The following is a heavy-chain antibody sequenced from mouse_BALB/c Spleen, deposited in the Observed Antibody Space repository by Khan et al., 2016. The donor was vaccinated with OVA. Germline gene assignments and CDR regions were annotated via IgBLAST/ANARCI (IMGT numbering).Heavy chain of an antibody. V-gene: IGHV1S56*01. J-gene: IGHJ4*01. CDR3: ARWGGNFPSYAMDY. CDR2: IYPGNVNS. Sequence: QVQLQQSGPELVKPGASVKISCKASGYTFTNYHIHWVKQRPGQGLEWIGWIYPGNVNSGYNEKFKGKATLTADKSSSTAYMQLSSLTSEDSAVYFCARWGGNFPSYAMDYWGQGTSVTVSS. CDR1: GYTFTNYH. D-gene: IGHD2-1*01.